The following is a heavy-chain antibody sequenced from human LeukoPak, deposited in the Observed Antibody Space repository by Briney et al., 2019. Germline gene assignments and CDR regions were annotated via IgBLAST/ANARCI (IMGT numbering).Heavy chain of an antibody. CDR3: AKGRASAGGYSGYDWGDWFDP. D-gene: IGHD5-12*01. V-gene: IGHV1-8*03. CDR2: MSSKSGHT. J-gene: IGHJ5*02. Sequence: ASVKVSCKASGYTFTSYAMNWVRQATGQGLQWMGWMSSKSGHTAYAQKFQGRVIFTRNISISTAYMEVSSLTSEDTAVYYCAKGRASAGGYSGYDWGDWFDPWGQGTLVTVSS. CDR1: GYTFTSYA.